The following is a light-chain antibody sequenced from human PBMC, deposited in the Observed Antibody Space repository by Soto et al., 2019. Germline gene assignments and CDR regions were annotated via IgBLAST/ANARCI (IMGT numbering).Light chain of an antibody. CDR3: SSYTTSTTRII. CDR1: SSDVGGYNH. Sequence: QSVLTQPASVSGSPGQSITISCTGSSSDVGGYNHVSWYQQHPGKAPKLMIYEVSNRPSGVSNRFSGSKSGNTASLTISGLQAEDEAEYYCSSYTTSTTRIIFGGGTKLTVL. J-gene: IGLJ2*01. V-gene: IGLV2-14*01. CDR2: EVS.